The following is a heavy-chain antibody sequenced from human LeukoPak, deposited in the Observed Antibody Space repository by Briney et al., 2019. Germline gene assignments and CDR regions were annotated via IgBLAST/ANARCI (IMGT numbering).Heavy chain of an antibody. D-gene: IGHD2-2*01. CDR3: ARHEDCSSTSCYGVDY. J-gene: IGHJ4*02. V-gene: IGHV5-51*01. CDR1: GYSFTSYW. Sequence: GESLKISCKGSGYSFTSYWIGWVRQMPGKGLEWMWIIYPGDSDTRYSPSFQGQVTISADKSISTAYLQWSSLKASDTAMYYCARHEDCSSTSCYGVDYWGQGTLVTVSS. CDR2: IYPGDSDT.